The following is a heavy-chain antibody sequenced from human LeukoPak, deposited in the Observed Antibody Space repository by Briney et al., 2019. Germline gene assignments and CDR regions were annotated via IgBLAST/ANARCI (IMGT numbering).Heavy chain of an antibody. CDR2: IYYSGST. J-gene: IGHJ5*02. Sequence: SQTLSLTCTVSGGSISSGGYYWSWIRQHPGKGLEWIGYIYYSGSTYYNPSLKSRVTISVDTSKNQFSLKLSSVTAADTAVYYCARGGYSSSSEGDWFDPWGQGTLVTVSS. D-gene: IGHD6-6*01. CDR3: ARGGYSSSSEGDWFDP. V-gene: IGHV4-31*03. CDR1: GGSISSGGYY.